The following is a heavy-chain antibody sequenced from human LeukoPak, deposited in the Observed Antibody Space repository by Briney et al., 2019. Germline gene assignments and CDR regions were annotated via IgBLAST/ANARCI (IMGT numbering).Heavy chain of an antibody. Sequence: PGGSLRLSCTASGFTFIIYAMIWVGQAPGKGLDGVSFISGSGGSTYNADSGKGRYTISRDHSKNTLYLQMNSLRAEDTAVYYCAKAITILGVVIGYFDYWGQGTLVTVSS. D-gene: IGHD3-3*01. CDR3: AKAITILGVVIGYFDY. CDR1: GFTFIIYA. CDR2: ISGSGGST. V-gene: IGHV3-23*01. J-gene: IGHJ4*02.